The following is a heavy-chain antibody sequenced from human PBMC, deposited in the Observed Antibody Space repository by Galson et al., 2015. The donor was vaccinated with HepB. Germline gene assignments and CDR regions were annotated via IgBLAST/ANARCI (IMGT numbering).Heavy chain of an antibody. V-gene: IGHV3-49*03. CDR1: GFTFGDYA. Sequence: SLRLSCAASGFTFGDYAMSWFRQAPGKGLEWVGFIRSKAYGGTTEYAASVKGRFTISRDDSKSIAYLQMNSLKTEDTAVYYCTRDPRYSSSWYFDPWGQGTLVTVSS. CDR2: IRSKAYGGTT. D-gene: IGHD6-13*01. J-gene: IGHJ5*02. CDR3: TRDPRYSSSWYFDP.